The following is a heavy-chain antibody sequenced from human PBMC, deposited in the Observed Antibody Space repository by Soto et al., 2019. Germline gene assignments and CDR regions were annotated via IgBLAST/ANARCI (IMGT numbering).Heavy chain of an antibody. CDR2: INHSGST. D-gene: IGHD6-13*01. CDR3: ARWGYSSSIDY. CDR1: GGSFSGYY. V-gene: IGHV4-34*01. J-gene: IGHJ4*02. Sequence: SETLSLTCAVYGGSFSGYYWSWIRQPPGKGLEWIGEINHSGSTNYNPSLKSRVTISVDTSKNQFSLTLSSVTAADTAVYYCARWGYSSSIDYWGQGTLVTVSS.